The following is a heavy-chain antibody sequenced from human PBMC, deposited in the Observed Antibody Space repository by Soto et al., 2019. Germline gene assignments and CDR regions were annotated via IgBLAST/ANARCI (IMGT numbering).Heavy chain of an antibody. CDR3: ARDVDADFRTDFDY. J-gene: IGHJ4*02. Sequence: GGSLRLSCAASGFTFSDYYIHWIRRAPGKGLEWISYISGNGEIIQYAASARGRFTISRDNAENSVYVEMDSLRAEDTALYYCARDVDADFRTDFDYWGRGTLVTVSS. V-gene: IGHV3-11*01. CDR2: ISGNGEII. CDR1: GFTFSDYY. D-gene: IGHD4-17*01.